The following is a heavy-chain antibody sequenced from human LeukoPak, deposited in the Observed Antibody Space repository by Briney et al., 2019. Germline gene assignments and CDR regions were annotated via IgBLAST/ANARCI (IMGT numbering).Heavy chain of an antibody. D-gene: IGHD3-22*01. V-gene: IGHV4-34*01. CDR3: TREWSSGYYSDY. CDR2: VNHRGTT. CDR1: GGSFSNYY. J-gene: IGHJ4*02. Sequence: PSETLSLTCAVYGGSFSNYYWGWIRQSPARGLEWIGEVNHRGTTNYSPSLKSRVTISVDSSKNQFSLKMTSVTAADTAVYYCTREWSSGYYSDYWGQGTLVTVSS.